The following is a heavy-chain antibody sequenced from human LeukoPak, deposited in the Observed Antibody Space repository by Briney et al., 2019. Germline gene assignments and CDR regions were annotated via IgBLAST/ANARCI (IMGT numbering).Heavy chain of an antibody. J-gene: IGHJ3*02. CDR3: ARERGRYDYDSGNYYNEDAFDI. Sequence: PGGSLRLSCAASGFTFSSYSMNWVRQAPGKGLEWVSYISSSSSTIYYADSVKGRFTISRDNAKNSLYLQMNSLRVEDTAVYYCARERGRYDYDSGNYYNEDAFDIWGQGTMVTVSS. CDR2: ISSSSSTI. D-gene: IGHD3-10*01. CDR1: GFTFSSYS. V-gene: IGHV3-48*01.